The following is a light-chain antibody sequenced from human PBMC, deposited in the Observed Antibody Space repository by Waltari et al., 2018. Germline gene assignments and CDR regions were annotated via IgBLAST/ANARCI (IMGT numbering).Light chain of an antibody. Sequence: EAMMTQSPATLSVSPGDRATPSCRASQSVSNNVAWFPQKPGQAPSPLIYDASTRATGVPARFSGSGSGTEFTLTISSLQTEDFAVYYCQQYNNWPLYTFGQGTKLEIK. CDR1: QSVSNN. J-gene: IGKJ2*01. CDR3: QQYNNWPLYT. V-gene: IGKV3-15*01. CDR2: DAS.